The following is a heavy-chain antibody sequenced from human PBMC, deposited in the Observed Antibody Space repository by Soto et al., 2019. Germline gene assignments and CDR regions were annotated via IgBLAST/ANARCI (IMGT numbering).Heavy chain of an antibody. CDR1: GGSISSSSYY. D-gene: IGHD5-18*01. J-gene: IGHJ4*02. Sequence: QLQLQESGPGLVKPSETLSLTCTVSGGSISSSSYYWGWIRQPPGKGLEWIGSIYYSGSTYYNPSRQSRVTISVDTSKNPFSLKLSSVTAADTAVYYCARGIRVPPREFVRRVDTAMAPGNWGQGTLVTVSS. CDR3: ARGIRVPPREFVRRVDTAMAPGN. V-gene: IGHV4-39*01. CDR2: IYYSGST.